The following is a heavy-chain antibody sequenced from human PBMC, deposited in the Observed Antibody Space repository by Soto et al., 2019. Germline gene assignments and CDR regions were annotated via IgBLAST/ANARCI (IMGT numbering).Heavy chain of an antibody. CDR3: ARQILAAAGTGFDP. J-gene: IGHJ5*02. V-gene: IGHV4-39*01. CDR1: GGSISSSSYY. CDR2: IYYSGST. Sequence: QLQLQESGPGLVKPSETLSLTCTVSGGSISSSSYYWGWIRQPPGKGLEWIGSIYYSGSTYYNPSLKSRVTISVDTSKNQFSLKLSSVTAADTAVYYCARQILAAAGTGFDPWGQGTLVTVSS. D-gene: IGHD6-13*01.